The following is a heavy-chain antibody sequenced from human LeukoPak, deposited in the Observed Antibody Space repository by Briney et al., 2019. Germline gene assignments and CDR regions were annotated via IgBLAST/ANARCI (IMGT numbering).Heavy chain of an antibody. V-gene: IGHV1-2*02. Sequence: GASVKASCKASGYTFTGYYMHWVRQAPGHGLEKMGWINPISVGTNYAQKFQGRVTMTRDTSISTAYMELSRLRSDDTAVYCCARDYVWGSYRYLFDYWGQGTLVTVSS. D-gene: IGHD3-16*02. CDR1: GYTFTGYY. J-gene: IGHJ4*02. CDR2: INPISVGT. CDR3: ARDYVWGSYRYLFDY.